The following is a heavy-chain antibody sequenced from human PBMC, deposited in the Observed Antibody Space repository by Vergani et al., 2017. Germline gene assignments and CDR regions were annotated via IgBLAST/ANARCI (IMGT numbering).Heavy chain of an antibody. V-gene: IGHV3-30-3*01. CDR2: ISYDGSNK. CDR3: ASPYSGGYLYYFDY. CDR1: GFTFSSYA. D-gene: IGHD1-26*01. Sequence: QVQLVESGGGVVQPGRSLRLSCAASGFTFSSYAMHWVRQAPGKGLEWVAVISYDGSNKYYADSVKGRFTISRDNSKNTLYLQMNSLRAEDTAVYYCASPYSGGYLYYFDYWGQGTLVTVSS. J-gene: IGHJ4*02.